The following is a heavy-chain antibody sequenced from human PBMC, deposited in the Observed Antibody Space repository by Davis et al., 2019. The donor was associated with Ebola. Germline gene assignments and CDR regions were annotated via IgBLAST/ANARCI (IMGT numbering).Heavy chain of an antibody. Sequence: PGGSLRLSCEASGFTFGDYAMHWVRQPPGQGLEWVASISWHTVKTGYSDSVKGRFTISRDNAKQSLYLEMNNVRLEDAASYYCVKDKGSGYYNEANMNNVYYYYAMDVWGKGTTVTVSS. CDR2: ISWHTVKT. CDR1: GFTFGDYA. J-gene: IGHJ6*04. D-gene: IGHD5-12*01. CDR3: VKDKGSGYYNEANMNNVYYYYAMDV. V-gene: IGHV3-9*01.